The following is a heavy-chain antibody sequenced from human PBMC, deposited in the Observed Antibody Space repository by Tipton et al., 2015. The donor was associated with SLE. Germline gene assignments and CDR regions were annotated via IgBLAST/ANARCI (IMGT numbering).Heavy chain of an antibody. CDR3: AREAGETSSWYYPLDH. J-gene: IGHJ4*02. CDR2: INHSGSI. CDR1: GGSFSGYY. Sequence: TLSLTCAVYGGSFSGYYWTWIRQPPGKGLECVGEINHSGSINYNPSLESRATISVDASKNQFSLSLISVTAADTAVYYCAREAGETSSWYYPLDHWGQGTLVTVSS. V-gene: IGHV4-34*01. D-gene: IGHD3-22*01.